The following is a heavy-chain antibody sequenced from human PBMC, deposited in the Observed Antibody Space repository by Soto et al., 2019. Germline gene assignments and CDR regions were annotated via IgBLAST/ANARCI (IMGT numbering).Heavy chain of an antibody. Sequence: PGGSRRLSCAASGFTLNVYDIHWVRQAPGKGLEWVALIWSDGTNKYYADSVKGRFTISRDNSKKTLYLQMNSLRADDTAVYYCVRVFDKYYFELWGQGNMGSVCS. CDR2: IWSDGTNK. V-gene: IGHV3-33*08. CDR3: VRVFDKYYFEL. CDR1: GFTLNVYD. D-gene: IGHD3-9*01. J-gene: IGHJ4*02.